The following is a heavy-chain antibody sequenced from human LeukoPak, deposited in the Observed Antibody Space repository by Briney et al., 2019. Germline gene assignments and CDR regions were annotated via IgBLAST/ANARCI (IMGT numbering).Heavy chain of an antibody. V-gene: IGHV4-59*01. D-gene: IGHD6-19*01. CDR1: GGSISSYY. CDR2: IYYSGST. J-gene: IGHJ4*02. CDR3: ARVRDIAVADSYYFDY. Sequence: SETLSLTCTVSGGSISSYYWSWIRQPPGKGLEWIRYIYYSGSTNYNPSLKSRVTISVDTSKNQFSLKLSSVTAADTAVYYCARVRDIAVADSYYFDYWGQGTLVTVSP.